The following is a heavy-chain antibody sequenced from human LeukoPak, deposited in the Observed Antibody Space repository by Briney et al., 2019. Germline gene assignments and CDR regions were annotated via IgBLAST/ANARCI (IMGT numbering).Heavy chain of an antibody. J-gene: IGHJ4*02. CDR3: ARVSSVSGSVYFDY. D-gene: IGHD3-10*01. Sequence: SETLSLTCTVSGGSISSFYWMWIRQRPGQGREGRGYIYYSGSTNDNPSLESRATISVDTPKNQFSLRLSSVTAADTPVYYCARVSSVSGSVYFDYWGQGTLVT. CDR2: IYYSGST. V-gene: IGHV4-59*01. CDR1: GGSISSFY.